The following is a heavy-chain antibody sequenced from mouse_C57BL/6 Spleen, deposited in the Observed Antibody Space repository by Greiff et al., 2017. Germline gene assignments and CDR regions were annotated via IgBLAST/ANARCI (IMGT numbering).Heavy chain of an antibody. J-gene: IGHJ4*01. CDR3: AKIKLGSYAMDY. CDR1: GFSLTSYG. V-gene: IGHV2-4*01. CDR2: IWSGGST. Sequence: VKVVESGPGLVQPSQSLSITCTVSGFSLTSYGVHWVRQPPGKGLEWLGVIWSGGSTDYNAAFISRLSISKDNSKSQVFFKMNSLQADDTAIYYCAKIKLGSYAMDYWGQGTSVTVSS. D-gene: IGHD4-1*01.